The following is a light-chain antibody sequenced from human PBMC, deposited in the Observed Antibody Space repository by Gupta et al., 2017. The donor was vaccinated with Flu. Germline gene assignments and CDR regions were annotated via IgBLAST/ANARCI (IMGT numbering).Light chain of an antibody. CDR1: QSVSSD. J-gene: IGKJ4*01. CDR2: GAS. CDR3: QQNHNWLFT. Sequence: EIEMTQSPATLSLSPGERATLSCRASQSVSSDVAWYQQRPGQTPRLLIYGASTRATGVPARISGSSSATESRLTISILHYEDFAVYCRQQNHNWLFTFGGGTKVEIK. V-gene: IGKV3-15*01.